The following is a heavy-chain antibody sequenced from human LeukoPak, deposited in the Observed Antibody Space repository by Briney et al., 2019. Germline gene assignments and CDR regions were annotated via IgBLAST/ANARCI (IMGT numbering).Heavy chain of an antibody. CDR3: ARAPSGCGGTCPSDH. J-gene: IGHJ4*02. CDR1: GGSISNYF. D-gene: IGHD2-15*01. V-gene: IGHV4-4*07. CDR2: IHDSGDS. Sequence: PSETLSLTCTVSGGSISNYFWRWLRQPAGKGLEWIGRIHDSGDSNHNTSLKSRLTISLGTSRNQASLKLASVTAADTAVYYCARAPSGCGGTCPSDHWGPGTQATVSS.